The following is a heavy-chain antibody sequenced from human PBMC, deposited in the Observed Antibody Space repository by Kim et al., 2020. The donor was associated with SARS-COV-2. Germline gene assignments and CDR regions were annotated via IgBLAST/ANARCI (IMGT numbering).Heavy chain of an antibody. V-gene: IGHV3-21*01. J-gene: IGHJ6*02. CDR1: GFTFSSYS. D-gene: IGHD1-1*01. CDR3: ARDPDRELEPGRGYYGMDV. Sequence: GGSLRLSCAASGFTFSSYSMNWVRQAPGKGLEWVSSISSSSSYIYYADSVKGRFTISRDNAKNSLYLQMNSLRAEDTAVYYCARDPDRELEPGRGYYGMDVWGQGTTVTVSS. CDR2: ISSSSSYI.